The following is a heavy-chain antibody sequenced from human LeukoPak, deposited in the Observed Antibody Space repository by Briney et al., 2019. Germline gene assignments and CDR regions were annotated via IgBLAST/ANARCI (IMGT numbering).Heavy chain of an antibody. CDR1: GGSISSGDYY. Sequence: PSQTLSLTCTVSGGSISSGDYYWSWIRQPPGKGLEWIGYIYYSGSTYYNPSLKSRVTISVDTSKNQFSLKLSSVTAADTAVYYCARGDYYGSGSYYAGYWGQGTLVTVSS. J-gene: IGHJ4*02. CDR3: ARGDYYGSGSYYAGY. D-gene: IGHD3-10*01. CDR2: IYYSGST. V-gene: IGHV4-30-4*01.